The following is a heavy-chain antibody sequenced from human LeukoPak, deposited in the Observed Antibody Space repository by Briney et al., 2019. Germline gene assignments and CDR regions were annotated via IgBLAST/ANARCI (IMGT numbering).Heavy chain of an antibody. D-gene: IGHD5-12*01. CDR1: GYTFTNYY. CDR3: AGEGEIGYDLSDY. J-gene: IGHJ4*02. Sequence: ASVKVSCKASGYTFTNYYMNWVRQAPGQGLEWMGIINPSGGSTSYAQKFQGRVTVTRDTSTSTVYMELSSLRSEDTAMYYCAGEGEIGYDLSDYWGQGTLVTVSS. V-gene: IGHV1-46*01. CDR2: INPSGGST.